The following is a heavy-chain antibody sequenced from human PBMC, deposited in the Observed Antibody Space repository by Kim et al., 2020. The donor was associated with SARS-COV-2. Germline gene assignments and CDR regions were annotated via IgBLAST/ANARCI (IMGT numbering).Heavy chain of an antibody. CDR2: ISSSSSYT. CDR3: ARDHYGDYVAFDI. V-gene: IGHV3-11*06. D-gene: IGHD4-17*01. CDR1: GFTFSDYY. Sequence: GGSLRLSCAASGFTFSDYYMSRIRQAPGKGLEWVSYISSSSSYTNYADSVKGRFTISRDNAKNSLYLQMNSLRAEDTAVYYCARDHYGDYVAFDIWGQGTMVTVSS. J-gene: IGHJ3*02.